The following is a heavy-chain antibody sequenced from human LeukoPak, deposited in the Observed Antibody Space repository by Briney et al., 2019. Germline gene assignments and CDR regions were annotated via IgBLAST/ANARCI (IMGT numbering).Heavy chain of an antibody. CDR2: INHSGST. Sequence: SETLSLTCAVYGGSFSGYYWSWIRHPPRKGLEWVGGINHSGSTNYNPSLKSRVTISVDTSKNQFSLKLSSVTAADTAVYYCARGPVPAAAISSGAFDYWGQGTLVTVSS. J-gene: IGHJ4*02. CDR1: GGSFSGYY. V-gene: IGHV4-34*01. CDR3: ARGPVPAAAISSGAFDY. D-gene: IGHD2-2*01.